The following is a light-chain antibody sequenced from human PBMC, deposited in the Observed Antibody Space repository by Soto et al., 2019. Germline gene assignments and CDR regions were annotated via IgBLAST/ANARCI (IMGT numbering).Light chain of an antibody. CDR1: QSVSYN. CDR3: QQYNNWPRT. J-gene: IGKJ1*01. V-gene: IGKV3-15*01. CDR2: GAS. Sequence: EIVMTQSPVTLSVSPGERATLSCRASQSVSYNLAWYQQKPGQAPRLLIYGASTRATGIPARFIGSGSGTEFSLTISSLQSEDFAVYYCQQYNNWPRTFGQGTKVDIK.